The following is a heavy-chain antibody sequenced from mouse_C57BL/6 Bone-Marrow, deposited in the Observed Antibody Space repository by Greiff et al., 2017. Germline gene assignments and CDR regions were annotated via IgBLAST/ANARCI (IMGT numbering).Heavy chain of an antibody. CDR3: ARGPYDGGAWFAY. D-gene: IGHD2-12*01. V-gene: IGHV1-81*01. CDR1: GYTFTSYG. CDR2: IYPRSGNT. J-gene: IGHJ3*01. Sequence: QVQLQQSGAELARPGASVKLSCKASGYTFTSYGISWVKQRTGQGLEWIGEIYPRSGNTYYNEKFKGKATLTADKSSSTAYMELRSLTSEDSAVYFCARGPYDGGAWFAYWGQGTLVTVSA.